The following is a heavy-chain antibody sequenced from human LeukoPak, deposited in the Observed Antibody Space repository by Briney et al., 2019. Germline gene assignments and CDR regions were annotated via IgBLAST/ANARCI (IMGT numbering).Heavy chain of an antibody. D-gene: IGHD3-3*01. V-gene: IGHV3-66*01. CDR1: AFSVGSNF. CDR3: ARGASYDFWSGYYARDYYYYMDV. J-gene: IGHJ6*03. Sequence: PGGSLRLSCVDSAFSVGSNFMSWVRQAPGKGLEWVSVIYSGGSTYYADSVKGRFTISRDNSKNTLYLQMNSLRAEDTAVYYCARGASYDFWSGYYARDYYYYMDVWGKGTTVTVSS. CDR2: IYSGGST.